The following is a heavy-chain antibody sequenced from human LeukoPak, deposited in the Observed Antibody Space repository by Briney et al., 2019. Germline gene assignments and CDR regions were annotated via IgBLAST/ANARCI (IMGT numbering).Heavy chain of an antibody. V-gene: IGHV3-7*01. D-gene: IGHD5-24*01. CDR2: IKQDGSET. CDR3: ARWLELMRNFDW. CDR1: GFTFSDYW. Sequence: GGSPRLSCVGSGFTFSDYWMSWVRQAPGKGLEWVANIKQDGSETDYVDALKGRFTISRDNAKNSLYLQMNSLRAEDTAVYYCARWLELMRNFDWWGQGTLVTVSS. J-gene: IGHJ4*02.